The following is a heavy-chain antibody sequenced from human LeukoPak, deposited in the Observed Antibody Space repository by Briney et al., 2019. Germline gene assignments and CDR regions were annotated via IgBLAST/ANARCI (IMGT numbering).Heavy chain of an antibody. J-gene: IGHJ6*02. V-gene: IGHV4-59*01. CDR1: GGSISSYY. CDR3: ARAKGPTVVPAAIGRFYYYYGMDV. CDR2: IYYSGST. D-gene: IGHD2-2*02. Sequence: SETLSLTCTVSGGSISSYYWSWIRQPPGKGLERIGYIYYSGSTNYNPSLKSRVTISVDTSKNQFSLKLSSVTAADTAVYYCARAKGPTVVPAAIGRFYYYYGMDVWGQGTTVTVSS.